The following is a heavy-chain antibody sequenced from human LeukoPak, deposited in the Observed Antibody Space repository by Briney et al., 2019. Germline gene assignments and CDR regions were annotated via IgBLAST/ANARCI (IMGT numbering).Heavy chain of an antibody. D-gene: IGHD2-2*01. Sequence: GGSLRLSCAASGFTFGSYAMYWVRQAPGKGLEWVSGISGSGGSTFYADSVKGRFTISRDNSENTVYLQMNSLRAEDTAVYYCAKDPAATPFDYWGQGTLVTVSS. CDR3: AKDPAATPFDY. J-gene: IGHJ4*02. CDR2: ISGSGGST. CDR1: GFTFGSYA. V-gene: IGHV3-23*01.